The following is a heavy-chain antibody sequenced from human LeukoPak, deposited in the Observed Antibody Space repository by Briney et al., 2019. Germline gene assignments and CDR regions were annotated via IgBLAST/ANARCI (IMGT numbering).Heavy chain of an antibody. CDR2: IDHSGIT. Sequence: SETLSLTCAVYGGSFSAYYWSWIRQPPGKGLEWIGEIDHSGITNYNPSLKSRVTISVDTSKNQFSLKLSSVTAADTAVYYCARNYGSGDFDHWGQGTLVTVSS. V-gene: IGHV4-34*01. J-gene: IGHJ4*02. D-gene: IGHD3-10*01. CDR1: GGSFSAYY. CDR3: ARNYGSGDFDH.